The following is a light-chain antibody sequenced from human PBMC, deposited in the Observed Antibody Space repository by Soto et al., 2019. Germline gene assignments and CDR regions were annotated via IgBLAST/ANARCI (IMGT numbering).Light chain of an antibody. V-gene: IGLV2-14*01. J-gene: IGLJ1*01. Sequence: SVLTQAASVSGSPGQSITSSCTGTSSDVGGYNYVSWYQQHPGKAPKLMIYDVSNRPSGVSNRFSGSKSGNTASLTISGPQAEDEADYYSSSYTSSSTLDVSGPGTKVTVL. CDR1: SSDVGGYNY. CDR3: SSYTSSSTLDV. CDR2: DVS.